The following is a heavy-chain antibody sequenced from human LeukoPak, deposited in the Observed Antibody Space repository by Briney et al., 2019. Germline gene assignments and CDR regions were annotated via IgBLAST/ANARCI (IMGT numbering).Heavy chain of an antibody. J-gene: IGHJ4*02. CDR2: VNTDGSST. V-gene: IGHV3-74*01. Sequence: RGSLRLSCSASGFTFSSYWMHWVRQAPRKGLLWVSRVNTDGSSTSYADSVKGRFTVSRDNAKSTLYLQMNSLRAEDTAVYYRARGSYSSSWYSVYYWGQGTLVTVSS. CDR3: ARGSYSSSWYSVYY. D-gene: IGHD6-13*01. CDR1: GFTFSSYW.